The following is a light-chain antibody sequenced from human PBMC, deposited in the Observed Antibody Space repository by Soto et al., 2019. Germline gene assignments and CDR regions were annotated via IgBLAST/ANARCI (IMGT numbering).Light chain of an antibody. J-gene: IGKJ1*01. CDR2: DAS. CDR1: QSVSSY. CDR3: QQYGSSGT. Sequence: EIVLTQSPATLSLSRGEGATLSCRASQSVSSYLAWYQQKPGQAPRLLIYDASNRATGIPARFSGSGSGTDFTLTITRLEPEDFAVYYCQQYGSSGTFGQGTKVDI. V-gene: IGKV3-11*01.